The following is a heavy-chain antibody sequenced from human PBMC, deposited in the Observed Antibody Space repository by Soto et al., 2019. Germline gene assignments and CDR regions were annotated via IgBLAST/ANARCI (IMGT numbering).Heavy chain of an antibody. CDR2: ISAYNGNT. V-gene: IGHV1-18*01. CDR3: ASGGIAARPYYYYYGMDV. J-gene: IGHJ6*02. Sequence: QVQLVQSGAEVKKPGASVKVSCKASGYTFTSYGISWVRQAPGQGLEWMGWISAYNGNTNYAQKLQGRVTMTTDTATSTAYMELRGLRSDDTAVYYCASGGIAARPYYYYYGMDVWGQGTTVTVSS. CDR1: GYTFTSYG. D-gene: IGHD6-6*01.